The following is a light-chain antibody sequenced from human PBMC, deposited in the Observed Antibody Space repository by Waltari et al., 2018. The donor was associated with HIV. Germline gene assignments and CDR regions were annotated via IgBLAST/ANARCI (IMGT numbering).Light chain of an antibody. CDR2: GNK. Sequence: QSVLTQPPSVSGAPGQRVTISCTGSSSNIGAGYDVHWYQQLPGTAPKLLSDGNKYRPSGFPDRFSCSKSGTSASLAITGLQAEDEADYYCQSYDSSLSGSVVFGGGTKVTVL. CDR1: SSNIGAGYD. V-gene: IGLV1-40*01. J-gene: IGLJ2*01. CDR3: QSYDSSLSGSVV.